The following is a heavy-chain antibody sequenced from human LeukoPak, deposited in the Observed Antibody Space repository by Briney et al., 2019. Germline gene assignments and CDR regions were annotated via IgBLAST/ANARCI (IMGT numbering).Heavy chain of an antibody. V-gene: IGHV4-61*01. CDR1: GGSVSSGSDY. Sequence: SETLSLTCTVSGGSVSSGSDYWSWIRQPPGKGLEWIGYIYYSGSTNYNPSLKSRVTISVDTSKNQFSLKLSSVTAADTAVYYCARLVWFGELLYYYGMDVWGQGTTVTVSS. D-gene: IGHD3-10*01. J-gene: IGHJ6*02. CDR2: IYYSGST. CDR3: ARLVWFGELLYYYGMDV.